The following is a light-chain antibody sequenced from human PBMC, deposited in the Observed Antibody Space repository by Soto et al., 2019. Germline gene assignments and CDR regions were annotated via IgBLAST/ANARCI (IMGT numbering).Light chain of an antibody. CDR2: NNN. J-gene: IGLJ3*02. CDR3: ATWDDGLNGWV. Sequence: QSVVTQPPSASGTPGQRVTISCSGRSSNFGSNAVNWYQQFPGRAPKVLIYNNNERPSGVPDRFSGSKSGTSASLAISGLQSDDEADYYCATWDDGLNGWVFSGGTKLTVL. CDR1: SSNFGSNA. V-gene: IGLV1-44*01.